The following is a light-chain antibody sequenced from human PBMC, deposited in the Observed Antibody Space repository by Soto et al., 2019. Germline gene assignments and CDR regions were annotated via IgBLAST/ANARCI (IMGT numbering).Light chain of an antibody. Sequence: DIQMTQSPSSLSASVGDRFSMTCQASQDIKNYINWYQQKPGKAPNLLIYDASSLQTGVPSRFSGSGSGTHFTFTINSLQPEDFATYYCQQYDLLPITFGQGTRLEIK. J-gene: IGKJ5*01. CDR1: QDIKNY. CDR3: QQYDLLPIT. V-gene: IGKV1-33*01. CDR2: DAS.